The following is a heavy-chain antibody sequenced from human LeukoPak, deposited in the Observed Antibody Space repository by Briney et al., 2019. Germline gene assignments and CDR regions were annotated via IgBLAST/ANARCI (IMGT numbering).Heavy chain of an antibody. CDR1: GLTFSGYW. Sequence: GVSLRLSCAASGLTFSGYWMHWVRQAPGKGLVWVSRINSDGSSTSYADSVKGRFTISRDNAKNTLYLQMNSLRAEDTAVYYCARAWGVGYCSGGSCYGGFDYWGQGTLVTVSS. J-gene: IGHJ4*02. CDR2: INSDGSST. CDR3: ARAWGVGYCSGGSCYGGFDY. D-gene: IGHD2-15*01. V-gene: IGHV3-74*01.